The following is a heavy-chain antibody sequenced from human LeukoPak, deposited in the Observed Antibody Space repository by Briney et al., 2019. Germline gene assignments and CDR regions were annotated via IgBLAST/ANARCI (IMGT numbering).Heavy chain of an antibody. D-gene: IGHD4-23*01. CDR2: INPSGGST. CDR3: ARDLTTVVTPDYFDY. J-gene: IGHJ4*02. CDR1: GYTFTSYY. V-gene: IGHV1-46*01. Sequence: GASVKVSCKASGYTFTSYYMHWVRQAPGQGLEWMGIINPSGGSTSYARKFQGRVTMTRDTSTSTVYMELSSLRSEDTAVYYCARDLTTVVTPDYFDYWGQGTLVTVSS.